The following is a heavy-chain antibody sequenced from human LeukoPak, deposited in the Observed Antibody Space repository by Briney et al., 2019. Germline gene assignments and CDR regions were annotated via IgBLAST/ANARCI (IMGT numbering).Heavy chain of an antibody. V-gene: IGHV3-33*06. CDR2: IWYDGSNK. J-gene: IGHJ6*03. Sequence: GWALRLSCAASGFTFSSYGMHWVGQAAGKGLEGVAVIWYDGSNKYYADSVKGRFTISRDNSKNTLYLQMNSLRAEDTAVYYCAKGPGYSYGFYYYYTDVWGKGTTVTVSS. D-gene: IGHD5-18*01. CDR1: GFTFSSYG. CDR3: AKGPGYSYGFYYYYTDV.